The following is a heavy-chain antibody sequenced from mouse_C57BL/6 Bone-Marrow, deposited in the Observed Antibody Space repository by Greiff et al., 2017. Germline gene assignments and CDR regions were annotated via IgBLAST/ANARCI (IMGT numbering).Heavy chain of an antibody. J-gene: IGHJ3*01. Sequence: EVKVEESGPGLVKPSQSLSLTCSVTGYSITSGYYWNWIRQFPGNKLEWMGYISYDGSNNYNPSLKNRIPITRYTSKNQFFLKLNSVTTEDTATYYCARCDAWFAYWGQGTLVTVSA. CDR3: ARCDAWFAY. CDR1: GYSITSGYY. CDR2: ISYDGSN. V-gene: IGHV3-6*01. D-gene: IGHD2-3*01.